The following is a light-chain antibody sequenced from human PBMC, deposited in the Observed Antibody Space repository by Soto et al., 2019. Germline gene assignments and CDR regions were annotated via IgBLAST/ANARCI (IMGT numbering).Light chain of an antibody. Sequence: IQLTQSPSSLSASVGDRVTVTCRASEDITNYLAWYQQKVGKAPKLLIYDASTLHSGVPSRFSGSGSGTDFTLTISGLQPDDFATYYCQQTYSTPRLTFGGGTKVDIK. CDR1: EDITNY. J-gene: IGKJ4*01. CDR3: QQTYSTPRLT. CDR2: DAS. V-gene: IGKV1-9*01.